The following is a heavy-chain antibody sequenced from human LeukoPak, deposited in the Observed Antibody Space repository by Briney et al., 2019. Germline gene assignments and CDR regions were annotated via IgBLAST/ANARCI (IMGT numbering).Heavy chain of an antibody. J-gene: IGHJ4*02. D-gene: IGHD2-2*01. CDR3: ARDREDIVVVPAAMVLPGKIFDY. CDR2: IHSGGNT. V-gene: IGHV3-53*01. Sequence: GGSLRLSCAASGFTVSSNYMSWVRQAPGKGLEWVSVIHSGGNTYYADSVKGRFTISRDNSKNTLYLQMNRVTAEDTAVYYCARDREDIVVVPAAMVLPGKIFDYWGQGTLVTVSS. CDR1: GFTVSSNY.